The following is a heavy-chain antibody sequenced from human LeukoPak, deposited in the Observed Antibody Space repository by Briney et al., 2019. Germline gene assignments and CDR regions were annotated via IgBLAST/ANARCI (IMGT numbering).Heavy chain of an antibody. CDR2: ISGSGGSI. Sequence: PGGSLRLPCAASGFTFSSYAMSWVRQAPGKGLEWVSAISGSGGSIYYADSVKGRFTISRDNSQNTLYLQMNSLRAEDTAVYYCAKDWSPPYYDILTGYNPFDFWGQGTLVTVSS. V-gene: IGHV3-23*01. D-gene: IGHD3-9*01. CDR1: GFTFSSYA. CDR3: AKDWSPPYYDILTGYNPFDF. J-gene: IGHJ4*02.